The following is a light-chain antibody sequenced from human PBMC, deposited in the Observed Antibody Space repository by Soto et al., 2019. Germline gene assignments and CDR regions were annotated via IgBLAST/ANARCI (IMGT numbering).Light chain of an antibody. CDR2: GAS. CDR3: QQYGSSRGT. V-gene: IGKV3-20*01. Sequence: EIVLTQSPGTLSLSPGERATLSCRASQSVSSSYLAWYQQKPGQAPRLLIYGASSRATGIPDRFSGSGSGTDFTLTIGRRGPEDFAVYYCQQYGSSRGTFGQGTKGDIK. CDR1: QSVSSSY. J-gene: IGKJ1*01.